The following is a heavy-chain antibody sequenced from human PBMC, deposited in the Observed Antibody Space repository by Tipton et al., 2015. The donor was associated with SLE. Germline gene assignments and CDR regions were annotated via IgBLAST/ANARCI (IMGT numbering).Heavy chain of an antibody. D-gene: IGHD3-16*01. CDR1: GGSIYSGDYY. CDR3: AREGQHGGAFDV. CDR2: IYYSGST. Sequence: TLSLTCTVSGGSIYSGDYYWSWIRQPPGKGLEWIGYIYYSGSTYCIPSLRSRVTMSVDTSNNQFSLKLSSVTAADTALYYCAREGQHGGAFDVWGQGTMVTVSS. J-gene: IGHJ3*01. V-gene: IGHV4-30-4*08.